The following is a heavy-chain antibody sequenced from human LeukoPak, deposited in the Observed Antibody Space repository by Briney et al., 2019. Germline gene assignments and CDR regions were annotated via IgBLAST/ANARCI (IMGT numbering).Heavy chain of an antibody. V-gene: IGHV4-39*01. CDR3: ARHRMYYYDSSGRGVADAFDI. D-gene: IGHD3-22*01. CDR1: GGSISSSSYY. J-gene: IGHJ3*02. Sequence: PSETLSLTCTVSGGSISSSSYYWGWIRQPPGKGLEWIGSIYYSGSTYYNPSLKSRVTISVDTSKNQFSLKLSSVTAADTAVYYCARHRMYYYDSSGRGVADAFDIWGQGPMVTVSS. CDR2: IYYSGST.